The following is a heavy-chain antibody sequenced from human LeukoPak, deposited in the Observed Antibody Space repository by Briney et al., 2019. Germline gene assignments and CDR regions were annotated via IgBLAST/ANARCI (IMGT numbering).Heavy chain of an antibody. CDR2: INSDGSST. CDR1: GFTFSSYW. CDR3: AKVGFGYYDSSGYHDY. V-gene: IGHV3-74*01. Sequence: GGSLRLSCAASGFTFSSYWMHWVRQAPGKGLVWVSRINSDGSSTSYADSVKGRFTISRDNAKNTLYLQMNSLRAEDTAVYYCAKVGFGYYDSSGYHDYWGQGTLVTVSS. J-gene: IGHJ4*02. D-gene: IGHD3-22*01.